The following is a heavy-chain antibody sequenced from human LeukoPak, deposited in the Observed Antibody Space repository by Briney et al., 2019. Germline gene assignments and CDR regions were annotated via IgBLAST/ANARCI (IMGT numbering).Heavy chain of an antibody. V-gene: IGHV4-39*07. Sequence: SETLSLTCTVSGGSISSSSYYWGWIRQPPGKGLEWIGSIYYSGSTYYNPSLKSRVTISVDTSKNQFSLKLSSVTAADTAVYYCARSGWNTDAFDIWGQGTMVTVSS. CDR3: ARSGWNTDAFDI. CDR2: IYYSGST. D-gene: IGHD1/OR15-1a*01. J-gene: IGHJ3*02. CDR1: GGSISSSSYY.